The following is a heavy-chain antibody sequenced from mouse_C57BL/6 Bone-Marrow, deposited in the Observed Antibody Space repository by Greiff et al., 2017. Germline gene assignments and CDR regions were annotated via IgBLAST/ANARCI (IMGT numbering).Heavy chain of an antibody. CDR3: AREGTYYGSSYLYYFDY. V-gene: IGHV1-81*01. CDR1: GYTFTSYG. Sequence: QVQLQQSGAELARPGASVKLSCKASGYTFTSYGISWVKQRTGQGLEWIGEIYPRSGNTYYNEKFKGKATLTADKSSSTAYMGLRSLTSEDSAVYFCAREGTYYGSSYLYYFDYWGQGTTLTVSS. J-gene: IGHJ2*01. D-gene: IGHD1-1*01. CDR2: IYPRSGNT.